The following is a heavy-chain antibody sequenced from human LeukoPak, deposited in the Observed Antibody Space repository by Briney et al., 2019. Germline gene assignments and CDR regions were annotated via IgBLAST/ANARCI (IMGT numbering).Heavy chain of an antibody. Sequence: GGSLRLSCAASRFIFNDYSMSWVRQAPGKGLEWISHISTSGAAIFYADSVEGRFTISRDNAKKSLYLQINSLRVEDTAVYYCARASPYNHASGTFYYFDYSGQGTLVTV. CDR2: ISTSGAAI. D-gene: IGHD3-10*01. CDR1: RFIFNDYS. J-gene: IGHJ4*02. V-gene: IGHV3-11*01. CDR3: ARASPYNHASGTFYYFDY.